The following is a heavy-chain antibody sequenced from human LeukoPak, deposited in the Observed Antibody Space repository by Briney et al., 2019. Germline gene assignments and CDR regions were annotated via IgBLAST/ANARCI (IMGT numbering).Heavy chain of an antibody. V-gene: IGHV1-2*02. Sequence: ASVKVSCKASGYTFTGYYMHWVRQAPRQGLEWMGWINPNSGGTNYAQKFQGRVTMTRDTSISTAYMELSRLRSDDTAVYYCARGGSGSMYNWFDPWGQGTLATVSS. J-gene: IGHJ5*02. CDR1: GYTFTGYY. D-gene: IGHD3-10*01. CDR3: ARGGSGSMYNWFDP. CDR2: INPNSGGT.